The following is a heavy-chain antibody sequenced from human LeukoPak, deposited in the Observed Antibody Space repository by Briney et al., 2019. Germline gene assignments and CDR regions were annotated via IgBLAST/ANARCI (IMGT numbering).Heavy chain of an antibody. D-gene: IGHD6-19*01. J-gene: IGHJ4*02. CDR1: GFTFSSYR. V-gene: IGHV3-7*01. CDR3: ARDRQIAVAGPSGR. CDR2: IKQDGSEK. Sequence: GALRLSCAAPGFTFSSYRMSWVRQAPGKGLEWVANIKQDGSEKYYVDSVKGRFTISRDNAKNSPYLQMNSLRAEDTAVYYCARDRQIAVAGPSGRWGQGTLVTVSS.